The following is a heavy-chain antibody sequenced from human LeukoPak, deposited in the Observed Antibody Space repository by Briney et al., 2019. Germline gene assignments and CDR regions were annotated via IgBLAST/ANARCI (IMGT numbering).Heavy chain of an antibody. CDR1: GASISGYF. Sequence: SETLSLTCTVSGASISGYFWSWVRQPAGKGLEWIGRIYSCGTNNYNPSLKSRVTLSLDTSKNHFSLNLTSVTAADTAVYYCARVGGYDSSGYYYYFDYWGQGTLVTVSS. V-gene: IGHV4-4*07. CDR2: IYSCGTN. D-gene: IGHD3-22*01. J-gene: IGHJ4*02. CDR3: ARVGGYDSSGYYYYFDY.